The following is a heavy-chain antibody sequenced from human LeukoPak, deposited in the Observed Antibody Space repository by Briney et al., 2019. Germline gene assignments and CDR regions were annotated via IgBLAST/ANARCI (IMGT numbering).Heavy chain of an antibody. D-gene: IGHD1-26*01. CDR1: GGSISSYY. V-gene: IGHV4-59*01. CDR3: ARSSGSYWY. Sequence: KSSETLSLTCSVSGGSISSYYWNWIRQPSGKGLEWIGYIFYSGSTNYNPSLKSRVTISVDTSENQFSLNLNSVTAADTAVYYCARSSGSYWYWGQGILVTVSS. J-gene: IGHJ4*02. CDR2: IFYSGST.